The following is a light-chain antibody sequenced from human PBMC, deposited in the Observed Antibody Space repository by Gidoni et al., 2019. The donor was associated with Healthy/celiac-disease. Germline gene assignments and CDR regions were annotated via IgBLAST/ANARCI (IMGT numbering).Light chain of an antibody. J-gene: IGLJ2*01. V-gene: IGLV1-51*02. CDR3: GTWDSSLSAVV. CDR1: SSNMGNNY. Sequence: QSVLTQPPSVSAAPGQKVTNSCSGSSSNMGNNYVSWYQQLPGTAPKLLIYENNKRPSGIPDRFSGSKSGTSATLGITGLQTGDEADYYCGTWDSSLSAVVFGGGTKLTVL. CDR2: ENN.